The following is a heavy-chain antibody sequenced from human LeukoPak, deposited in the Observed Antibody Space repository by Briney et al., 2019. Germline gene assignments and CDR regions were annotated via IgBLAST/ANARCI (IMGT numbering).Heavy chain of an antibody. CDR1: GFTFSSYW. CDR2: IKQDGSEK. J-gene: IGHJ6*03. Sequence: PGGSLRLSCAASGFTFSSYWMSWVRQAPGKGLEWVANIKQDGSEKYYVDSVKGRFTISRDNAKNSLYLQMNSLRAEDTAVYYCAKDRTLYRSSTSCRNNMDVWGKGTTVTVSS. V-gene: IGHV3-7*03. CDR3: AKDRTLYRSSTSCRNNMDV. D-gene: IGHD2-2*01.